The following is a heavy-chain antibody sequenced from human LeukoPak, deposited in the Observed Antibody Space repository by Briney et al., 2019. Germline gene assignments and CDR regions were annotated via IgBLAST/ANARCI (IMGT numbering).Heavy chain of an antibody. CDR1: GGSFSGYY. Sequence: PSETLSLTCAVYGGSFSGYYWSWIRQPPGKGLEWIGEINHSGSTNYNPSLKSRVTRSVDTSKNQFSLKLSSVTAADTAVYYCAGRTKQTTQWLVVWAATSGALDYWGQGTLVTVSS. J-gene: IGHJ4*02. CDR3: AGRTKQTTQWLVVWAATSGALDY. V-gene: IGHV4-34*01. D-gene: IGHD6-19*01. CDR2: INHSGST.